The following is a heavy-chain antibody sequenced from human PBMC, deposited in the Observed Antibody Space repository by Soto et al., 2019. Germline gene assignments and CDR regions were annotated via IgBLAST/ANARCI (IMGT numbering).Heavy chain of an antibody. D-gene: IGHD3-16*02. CDR2: ISSSSSYT. CDR3: ARMWGIYDYVWGSYRRYYFDY. J-gene: IGHJ4*02. CDR1: GFTFSDYY. V-gene: IGHV3-11*03. Sequence: SLRLSCAASGFTFSDYYMSWIRQAPGKGLEWVSYISSSSSYTNYADSVKGRFTISRDNAKNSLYLQMNSLRAEDTAVYYCARMWGIYDYVWGSYRRYYFDYWGQGTLVTVSS.